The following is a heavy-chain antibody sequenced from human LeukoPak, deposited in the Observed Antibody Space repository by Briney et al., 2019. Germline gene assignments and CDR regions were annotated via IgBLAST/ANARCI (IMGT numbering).Heavy chain of an antibody. Sequence: SETLSLTCAVSGLSFTGYYWSWIRQPPGEGPEWIGEISHSGRTSYNPSLKSRVTISLDTSKNQFSLKLSFVTAADTAVYYCTKTSPGDPLDIWGQGALVTVSS. D-gene: IGHD7-27*01. V-gene: IGHV4-34*01. CDR3: TKTSPGDPLDI. CDR2: ISHSGRT. J-gene: IGHJ4*02. CDR1: GLSFTGYY.